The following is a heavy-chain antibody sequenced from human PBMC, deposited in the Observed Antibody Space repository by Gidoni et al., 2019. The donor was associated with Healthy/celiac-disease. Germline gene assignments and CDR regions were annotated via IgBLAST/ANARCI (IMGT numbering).Heavy chain of an antibody. V-gene: IGHV3-30*02. J-gene: IGHJ4*02. CDR1: GFTFRSYG. CDR2: IRYDGSNK. CDR3: AKVEWGPPVGPDY. D-gene: IGHD1-26*01. Sequence: QVRRAESGGGVVQPVGSLRPPCAAPGFTFRSYGMHWVRQAPGKGLEWVAFIRYDGSNKYYADSVKGRFTISRDNSKNTLYLQMNSLRAEDTAVYYCAKVEWGPPVGPDYWGRGTLVTVSS.